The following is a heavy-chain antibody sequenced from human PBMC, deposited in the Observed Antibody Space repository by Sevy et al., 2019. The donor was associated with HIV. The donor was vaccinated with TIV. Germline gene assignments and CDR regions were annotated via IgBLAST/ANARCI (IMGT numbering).Heavy chain of an antibody. D-gene: IGHD4-17*01. CDR2: IDHSGRS. CDR3: ARGPKPLRTDYGDYRGVGYYFDS. CDR1: GESFSNYY. Sequence: SETLSLTCAVYGESFSNYYWSWIRLSPGKGLESIGEIDHSGRSKYNPSLKNRVTMSVDTSKNQFTLKLSYVTAADTAGYYCARGPKPLRTDYGDYRGVGYYFDSWGQGTLVTVSS. J-gene: IGHJ4*02. V-gene: IGHV4-34*01.